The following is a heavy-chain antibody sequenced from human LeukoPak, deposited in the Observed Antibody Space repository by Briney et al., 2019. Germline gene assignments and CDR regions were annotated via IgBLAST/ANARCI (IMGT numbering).Heavy chain of an antibody. CDR1: GFTFSNYG. D-gene: IGHD1-26*01. CDR3: AKDNFKVGATGHWYFDL. J-gene: IGHJ2*01. Sequence: GGSLRPSCAASGFTFSNYGIHWVRQAPGKGLEWVAVIWYGGNNKYYADSVKGRFTISRDNSKNTLYLQMNSLRAEDTAVYYCAKDNFKVGATGHWYFDLWGRGTLVTVSS. V-gene: IGHV3-30*02. CDR2: IWYGGNNK.